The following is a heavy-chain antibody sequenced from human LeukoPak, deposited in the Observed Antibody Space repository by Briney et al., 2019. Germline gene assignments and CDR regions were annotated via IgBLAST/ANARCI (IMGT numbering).Heavy chain of an antibody. CDR1: GFTFSSYE. J-gene: IGHJ4*02. Sequence: PGWPLRLSCAASGFTFSSYEMNWVRQASGKGPEWVSYISSNGSTIYYADSVKGRFTISRDNAKTSLYPQMNSLRAEDTAVYYCTKEQDREASATVVGDYWGQGTLVTVSS. CDR2: ISSNGSTI. CDR3: TKEQDREASATVVGDY. V-gene: IGHV3-48*03. D-gene: IGHD4-23*01.